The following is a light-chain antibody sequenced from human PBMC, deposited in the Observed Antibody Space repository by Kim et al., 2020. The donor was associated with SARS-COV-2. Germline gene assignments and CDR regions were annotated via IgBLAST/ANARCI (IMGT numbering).Light chain of an antibody. V-gene: IGLV1-44*01. J-gene: IGLJ3*02. Sequence: ELTQPPSASATPGQRVTVSCSGSSSNIASNSVNWYKQIPGTAPKLLIYSDNQRPSGVPDRVSGSKSGTSASLAISGLQSEDEADYYCAAWDDSLSAWLFGGGTQLTVL. CDR1: SSNIASNS. CDR3: AAWDDSLSAWL. CDR2: SDN.